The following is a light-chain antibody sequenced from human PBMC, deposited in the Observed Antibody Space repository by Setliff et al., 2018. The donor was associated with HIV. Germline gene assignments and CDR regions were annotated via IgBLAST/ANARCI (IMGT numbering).Light chain of an antibody. CDR1: SSDVGGSNY. V-gene: IGLV2-14*01. CDR3: SSYAGSRTFDV. CDR2: EVS. J-gene: IGLJ1*01. Sequence: QSVLTQPASVSGSPGQSITISCTGTSSDVGGSNYVSWYQQHPGKAPKLMIYEVSNRPSWVSNRFSGSKSGNTASLTISGLQTDDEADYYCSSYAGSRTFDVFGTGTKVTVL.